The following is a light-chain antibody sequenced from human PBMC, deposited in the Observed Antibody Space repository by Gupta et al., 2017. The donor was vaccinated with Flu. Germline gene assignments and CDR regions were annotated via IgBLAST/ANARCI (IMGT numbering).Light chain of an antibody. V-gene: IGKV3-20*01. CDR1: HSVRSRY. CDR2: GAS. J-gene: IGKJ3*01. CDR3: QHNGDSPDT. Sequence: ATLCLSLGERATLSCSAMHSVRSRYLEWYQQKAGQSPRLLIYGASSRTTGIPDRFSGSGSETEFTLTISRLEPGDFAVYYCQHNGDSPDTFGHGTKVDIK.